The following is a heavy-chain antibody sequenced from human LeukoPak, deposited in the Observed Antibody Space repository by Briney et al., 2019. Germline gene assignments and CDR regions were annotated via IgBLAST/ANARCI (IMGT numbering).Heavy chain of an antibody. CDR2: INPDGSNT. D-gene: IGHD4-17*01. V-gene: IGHV3-74*01. J-gene: IGHJ4*02. CDR1: GFTFSSYW. CDR3: VNHDYGDCYVG. Sequence: GGSLRLSCAASGFTFSSYWMHWVRQAPGKGLVWVSRINPDGSNTDYADSVKGRFTISRDNAKNTLYLQMNSLRAEDTAAYFCVNHDYGDCYVGGGQGTLVTVSS.